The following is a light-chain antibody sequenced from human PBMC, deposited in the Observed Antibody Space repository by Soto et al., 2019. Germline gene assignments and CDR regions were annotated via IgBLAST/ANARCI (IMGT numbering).Light chain of an antibody. V-gene: IGLV2-23*01. CDR1: NSDVGSYNL. J-gene: IGLJ1*01. CDR3: CSYSSSSTYV. CDR2: EGS. Sequence: QSVLTQPASVSGSPGQSITISCTGTNSDVGSYNLVSWYQQHPGKAPKLMIYEGSKRPSGVSNRFSGSKSGNTASLTISGLQAEDEADYYCCSYSSSSTYVFGTGTQLTVL.